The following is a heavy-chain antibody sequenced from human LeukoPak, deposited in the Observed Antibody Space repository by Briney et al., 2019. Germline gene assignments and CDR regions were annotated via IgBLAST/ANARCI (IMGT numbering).Heavy chain of an antibody. J-gene: IGHJ4*02. CDR3: ARDAYCSGGRCYPPYNIDS. D-gene: IGHD2-15*01. CDR2: SSSSSTYI. Sequence: GGSLRLSCAASGFTFSSYSMHWVRQAPGKGLEWVSSSSSSSTYIYYADSVKGRFTIFRDNAKSSLYLQMNSLRAEDTAVYYCARDAYCSGGRCYPPYNIDSWGQGTLVTVSS. V-gene: IGHV3-21*01. CDR1: GFTFSSYS.